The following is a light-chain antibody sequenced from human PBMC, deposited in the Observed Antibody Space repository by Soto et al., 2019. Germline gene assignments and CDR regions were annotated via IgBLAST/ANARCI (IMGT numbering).Light chain of an antibody. CDR2: EVS. Sequence: QSALTQPASVSGSPGQSITISCTGTSSDVGGYNYVSWYQQHPGKAPKLMIYEVSNRPSGVSNRFSGSKSGNTASLTISWLQAEAEADYSCSSYSSNSTLVFGTGTKLTVL. V-gene: IGLV2-14*01. CDR1: SSDVGGYNY. CDR3: SSYSSNSTLV. J-gene: IGLJ1*01.